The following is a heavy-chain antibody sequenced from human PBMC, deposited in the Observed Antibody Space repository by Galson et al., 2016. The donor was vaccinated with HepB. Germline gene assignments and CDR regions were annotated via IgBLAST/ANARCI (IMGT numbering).Heavy chain of an antibody. D-gene: IGHD5-12*01. Sequence: ETLSLTCSVSGGPTNFGAYYWYWGWIRQPPGKGLEWIGTISHVGAIYSNPSLKSRLTISRDTSRNQFSLDLSSVTAADTAVYFCARRSYSNYIDYWGQGILVSVSS. J-gene: IGHJ4*02. CDR2: ISHVGAI. V-gene: IGHV4-39*01. CDR3: ARRSYSNYIDY. CDR1: GGPTNFGAYY.